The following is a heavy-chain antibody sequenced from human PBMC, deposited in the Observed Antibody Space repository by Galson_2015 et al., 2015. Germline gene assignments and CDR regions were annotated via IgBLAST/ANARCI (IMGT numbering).Heavy chain of an antibody. Sequence: SVKVSCKASGYTFTSYAMHWVRQAPGQRLEWMGWINAGNGNTKYSQKFQGRVTITRDTPASTAYMELSSLRSEDTAVYYCAREGVGATTDAFDIWDQGTMVTISS. CDR2: INAGNGNT. V-gene: IGHV1-3*01. CDR3: AREGVGATTDAFDI. D-gene: IGHD1-26*01. CDR1: GYTFTSYA. J-gene: IGHJ3*02.